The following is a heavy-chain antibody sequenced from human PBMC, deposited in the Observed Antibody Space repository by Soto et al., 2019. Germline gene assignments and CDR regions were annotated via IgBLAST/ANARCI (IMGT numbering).Heavy chain of an antibody. V-gene: IGHV2-5*02. CDR3: AHLKMATQTTYFDY. Sequence: QITLKESGPTLVKPTQTLTLTCTFSGFSLSTSGVGVGWIRQPPGKALEWLALIYWDDDKRYSPSLKSRLTITKDTSKNQVVLTMTNMDPVDTVTYYCAHLKMATQTTYFDYWGQGTLVTVSS. CDR2: IYWDDDK. J-gene: IGHJ4*02. CDR1: GFSLSTSGVG. D-gene: IGHD5-12*01.